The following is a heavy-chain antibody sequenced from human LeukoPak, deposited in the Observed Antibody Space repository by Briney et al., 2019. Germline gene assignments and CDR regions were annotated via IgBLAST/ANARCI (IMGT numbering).Heavy chain of an antibody. CDR2: ISGSGGST. Sequence: GRSLRLSCAASGFTFSSYAMHWVRQAPGKGLEWVSIISGSGGSTYYADSMKGRFTISRDNSKNTLYLQMNSLRAEDTAVYYCAQVLGQWLLHGALDYWGQGTLVTVSS. CDR1: GFTFSSYA. V-gene: IGHV3-23*01. D-gene: IGHD6-19*01. J-gene: IGHJ4*02. CDR3: AQVLGQWLLHGALDY.